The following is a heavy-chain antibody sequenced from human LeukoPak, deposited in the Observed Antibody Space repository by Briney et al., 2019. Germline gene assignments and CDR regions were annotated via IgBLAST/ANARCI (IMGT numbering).Heavy chain of an antibody. CDR2: ISGSGDST. CDR3: AKDLSKVPSSGWYLPPHYFDY. J-gene: IGHJ4*02. D-gene: IGHD6-19*01. Sequence: GGSLRLSCAASGFTFSNYVMSWVRQAPGKGLEWVSGISGSGDSTYYADSVKGRFTISRDNSKNTLYLQMNSLRAEDTAVYYCAKDLSKVPSSGWYLPPHYFDYWGQGTLVTVSS. CDR1: GFTFSNYV. V-gene: IGHV3-23*01.